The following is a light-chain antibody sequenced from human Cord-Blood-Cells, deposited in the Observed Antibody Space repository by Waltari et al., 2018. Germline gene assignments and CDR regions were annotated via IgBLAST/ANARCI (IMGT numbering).Light chain of an antibody. J-gene: IGLJ1*01. Sequence: QSALTQPASVSGSPGQSITISCTGTSSDVGGYNYVSWYQQHPGKAPKLMSYDVSKRPSGVSKRFSGSKSGNTASLTISGLQAEDEADYYCSSYTSSSTPYVFGTGTKVTVL. CDR3: SSYTSSSTPYV. CDR1: SSDVGGYNY. CDR2: DVS. V-gene: IGLV2-14*01.